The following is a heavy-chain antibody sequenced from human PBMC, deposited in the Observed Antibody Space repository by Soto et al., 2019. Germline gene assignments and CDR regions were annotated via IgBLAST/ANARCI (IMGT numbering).Heavy chain of an antibody. CDR2: IYYSGST. V-gene: IGHV4-59*01. CDR1: GGSISSYY. D-gene: IGHD3-3*01. Sequence: SETLSLTCTVSGGSISSYYWSWIRQPPGKGLEWIGYIYYSGSTNYNPSLKSRVTISVDTSKNQFSLKLSSVTAADTAVYYCGRGPSQSVYDFWSGYQNWFDPCGQGTLVTVSS. CDR3: GRGPSQSVYDFWSGYQNWFDP. J-gene: IGHJ5*02.